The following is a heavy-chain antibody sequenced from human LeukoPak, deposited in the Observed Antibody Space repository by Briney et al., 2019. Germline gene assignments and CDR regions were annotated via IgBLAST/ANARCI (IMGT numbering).Heavy chain of an antibody. CDR3: AKDFRHASGSYYGLFAFDI. J-gene: IGHJ3*02. D-gene: IGHD3-10*01. V-gene: IGHV3-23*01. CDR1: GFTFSTYG. Sequence: GGSLRLSCSTSGFTFSTYGMSWVRQAPGKGLEWVSAISGGGGTTYYADSVKGRFTISRDNSKNTLYLQMNSLRAEDTAVYYCAKDFRHASGSYYGLFAFDIWGQGTMVTVSS. CDR2: ISGGGGTT.